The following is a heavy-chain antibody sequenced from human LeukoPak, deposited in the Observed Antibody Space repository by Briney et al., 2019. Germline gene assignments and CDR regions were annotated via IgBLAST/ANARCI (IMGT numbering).Heavy chain of an antibody. CDR3: ANQPYYFDSSGYYDY. V-gene: IGHV1-2*02. CDR2: INPNTGGT. J-gene: IGHJ4*02. D-gene: IGHD3-22*01. CDR1: GYTFSGYY. Sequence: ASVKVSCKASGYTFSGYYMHWVRQAPGQGLEWMGWINPNTGGTNYAQKFQGRVTMTRDTSISTTYMELSRLRSDDTAVYYCANQPYYFDSSGYYDYWGQGTLVTVSS.